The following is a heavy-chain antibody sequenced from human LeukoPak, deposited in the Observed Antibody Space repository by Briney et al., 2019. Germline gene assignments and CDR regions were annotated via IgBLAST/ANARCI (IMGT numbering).Heavy chain of an antibody. V-gene: IGHV4-34*01. D-gene: IGHD3-22*01. J-gene: IGHJ6*02. CDR3: ARGGQRYERSDKLNFYGVDV. CDR2: INHSGST. CDR1: GGSFSGYY. Sequence: SETLSLTCAVYGGSFSGYYWSWIRQPPGKGLEWIGEINHSGSTNYNPSLKSRVTISVDTSKNQFSLKLSSVTVADTAVYYCARGGQRYERSDKLNFYGVDVWGQGTTVTVSS.